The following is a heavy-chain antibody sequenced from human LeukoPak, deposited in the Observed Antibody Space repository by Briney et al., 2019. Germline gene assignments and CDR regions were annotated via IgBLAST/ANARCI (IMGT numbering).Heavy chain of an antibody. CDR2: IKQDGSEK. Sequence: GGSQRLSFAAYGFTFSRYWMSWVRQAPGKGLEWVSNIKQDGSEKYYVDSVRGRFTISRDNAKNSLYLQMNSLRAEETSVYYCASSVAGALDYWGQGTLVTVSA. CDR3: ASSVAGALDY. V-gene: IGHV3-7*01. J-gene: IGHJ4*02. CDR1: GFTFSRYW. D-gene: IGHD6-13*01.